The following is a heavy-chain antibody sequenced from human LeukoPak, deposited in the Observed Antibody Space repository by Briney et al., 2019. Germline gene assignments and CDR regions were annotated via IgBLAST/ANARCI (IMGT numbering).Heavy chain of an antibody. V-gene: IGHV3-23*01. CDR1: GFTFSSCA. J-gene: IGHJ4*02. CDR2: ISGSGGST. Sequence: PGGSLRLSCAASGFTFSSCAMSWVRQAPGKGLEWVSAISGSGGSTYYADSVKGRFTISRDNSKNTLYLQMNSLGAEDTAVYYCVSPSSDTYLSLYDYWGQGTLVTVSS. CDR3: VSPSSDTYLSLYDY. D-gene: IGHD2-2*02.